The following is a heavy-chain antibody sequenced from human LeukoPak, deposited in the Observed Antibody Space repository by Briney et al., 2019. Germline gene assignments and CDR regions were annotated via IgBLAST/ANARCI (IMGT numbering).Heavy chain of an antibody. D-gene: IGHD3-22*01. V-gene: IGHV1-18*01. Sequence: ASVKVSCKASGYTFTSYGISWVRQAPGQGLEWMGWISAYNGNTNYAQKLQGRVTMTTDTSTSTAYMELRSLRSDDTAVYYCARGYYYDSSRYYSHFDYWGQGTLVTVSS. J-gene: IGHJ4*02. CDR2: ISAYNGNT. CDR3: ARGYYYDSSRYYSHFDY. CDR1: GYTFTSYG.